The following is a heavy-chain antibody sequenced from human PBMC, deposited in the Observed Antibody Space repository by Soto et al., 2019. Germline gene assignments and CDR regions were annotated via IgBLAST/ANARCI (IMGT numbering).Heavy chain of an antibody. CDR3: ARVSDY. V-gene: IGHV4-34*01. CDR1: GGSFIDYS. CDR2: INHSGSA. Sequence: QVLLQQWGAGRLKPSETLSLTCAVYGGSFIDYSWGWIRQSPGTRLEWIGEINHSGSANYNPSLKSRVTISVDTSKNQFSPELYSVTAADAAVYYCARVSDYWSQGTLVTVSS. J-gene: IGHJ4*02.